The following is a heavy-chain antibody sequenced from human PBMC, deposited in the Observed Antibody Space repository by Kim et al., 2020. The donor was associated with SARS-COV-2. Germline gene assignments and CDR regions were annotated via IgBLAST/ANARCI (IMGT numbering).Heavy chain of an antibody. CDR3: ARGLPYSSSWSYYFDY. V-gene: IGHV4-34*01. D-gene: IGHD6-13*01. J-gene: IGHJ4*02. CDR1: GGSFSGYY. CDR2: INHSGST. Sequence: SETLSLTCAVYGGSFSGYYWSWIRQPPGKGLEWIGEINHSGSTNYNPSLKSRVTISVDTSKNQFSLKLSSVTAAGTAVYYCARGLPYSSSWSYYFDYWGQGTLVTVSS.